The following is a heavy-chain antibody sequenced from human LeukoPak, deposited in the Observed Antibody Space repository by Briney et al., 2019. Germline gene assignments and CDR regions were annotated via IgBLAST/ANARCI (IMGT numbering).Heavy chain of an antibody. CDR2: IYTSGST. V-gene: IGHV4-4*07. D-gene: IGHD5-18*01. J-gene: IGHJ6*02. CDR1: GGSISSYY. Sequence: SETPSLTCTVSGGSISSYYWSWIRQPAGKGLEWIGRIYTSGSTNYNPSLKSRVTMSVDTSKNQFSLKLSSVTAADTAVYYCARGYSYGSYYYYGMDVWGQGTTVTVSS. CDR3: ARGYSYGSYYYYGMDV.